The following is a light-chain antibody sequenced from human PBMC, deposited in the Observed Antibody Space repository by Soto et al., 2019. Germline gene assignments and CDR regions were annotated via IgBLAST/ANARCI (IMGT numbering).Light chain of an antibody. CDR1: QSVSSN. Sequence: SPAERSTLPCRASQSVSSNLAWYQQKPGQAPRLLIYGASNRATGIPDRFSGSGSGTEFTLTISRLEPEDFAVYYCQQYSSSWTFGQGTKVDIK. CDR2: GAS. J-gene: IGKJ1*01. CDR3: QQYSSSWT. V-gene: IGKV3-15*01.